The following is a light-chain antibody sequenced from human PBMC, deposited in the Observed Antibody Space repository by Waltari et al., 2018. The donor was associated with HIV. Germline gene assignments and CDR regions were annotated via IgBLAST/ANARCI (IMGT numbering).Light chain of an antibody. CDR2: TTS. CDR3: QQSYRIPYT. Sequence: DIQLTQSPSPLSASLGGSVTIACRASQNITTFLNWYQQRPGRAPELLIYTTSNLQSGVPSRFRGSGSGTNFVLTITNVQPEDLATYSCQQSYRIPYTFGQGTKVHI. V-gene: IGKV1-39*01. J-gene: IGKJ2*01. CDR1: QNITTF.